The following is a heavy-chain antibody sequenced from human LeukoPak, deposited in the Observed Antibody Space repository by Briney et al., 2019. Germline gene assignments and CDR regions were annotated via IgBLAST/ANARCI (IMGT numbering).Heavy chain of an antibody. CDR3: ARALQDSWGFDY. CDR1: GFTFSSYE. Sequence: GGSLRLSCAASGFTFSSYEMNWVRQAPGKGLEWVSYISSSGSTIYYADSVKGRFTISRDNAKNSLYLQMNSLRAEDTAVYYCARALQDSWGFDYWGQGTLVTVSS. D-gene: IGHD6-13*01. CDR2: ISSSGSTI. V-gene: IGHV3-48*03. J-gene: IGHJ4*02.